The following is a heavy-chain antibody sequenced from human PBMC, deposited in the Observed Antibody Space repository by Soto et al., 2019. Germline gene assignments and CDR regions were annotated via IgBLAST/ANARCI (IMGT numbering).Heavy chain of an antibody. CDR3: EKNGRPPTYYYDLDV. J-gene: IGHJ6*02. V-gene: IGHV1-18*01. CDR1: GYNFTRYG. CDR2: ISGYNGDK. Sequence: QGHLVQSGAEVKKPGASVKVSCKASGYNFTRYGISWVRQATGQGLEGMGWISGYNGDKKYAQNLQGRGDMNLDTYTTSSYTELGILTSDETAVYYCEKNGRPPTYYYDLDVWGQGTTVTVSS. D-gene: IGHD2-8*01.